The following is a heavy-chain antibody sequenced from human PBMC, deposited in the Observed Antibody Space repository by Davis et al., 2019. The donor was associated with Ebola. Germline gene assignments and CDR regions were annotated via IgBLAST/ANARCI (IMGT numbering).Heavy chain of an antibody. CDR2: INHSGST. V-gene: IGHV4-34*01. Sequence: MPSETLSLTCAVYGGSFSGYYWSWIRQPPGKGLEWIGEINHSGSTNYNPSLRSRVTISVDTSKNQFSLQLSSVTAADTAVYYCARRWLEYYYYYGMDVWGKGTTVTVSS. J-gene: IGHJ6*04. CDR3: ARRWLEYYYYYGMDV. D-gene: IGHD6-19*01. CDR1: GGSFSGYY.